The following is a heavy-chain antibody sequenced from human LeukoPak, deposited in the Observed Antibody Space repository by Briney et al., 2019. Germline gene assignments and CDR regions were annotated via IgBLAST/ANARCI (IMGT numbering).Heavy chain of an antibody. CDR3: ARNYGDSLYYFDY. D-gene: IGHD4-17*01. V-gene: IGHV4-61*01. CDR2: IYYSGST. CDR1: GGSVSSGTYY. J-gene: IGHJ4*02. Sequence: SETLSLTCTVSGGSVSSGTYYWSLIRQPPGKGLEWIGYIYYSGSTNYSPSLKSRVTISADTSKNQFSLKLTSVTVADTAVYYCARNYGDSLYYFDYWGQGTLVTVSS.